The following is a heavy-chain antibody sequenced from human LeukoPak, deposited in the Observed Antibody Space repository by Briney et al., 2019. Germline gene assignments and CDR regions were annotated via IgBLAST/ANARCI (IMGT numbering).Heavy chain of an antibody. CDR3: ARAPNWGTNWFDP. Sequence: PSETLSLTCTVSGGSISSGGYYWSWIRQHPGKGLEWIGYIYYSGSTNYNPSLKSRVTISVDTSKNQFSLKLSSVTAADTAVYYCARAPNWGTNWFDPWGQGTLVTVSS. CDR1: GGSISSGGYY. D-gene: IGHD7-27*01. V-gene: IGHV4-61*08. J-gene: IGHJ5*02. CDR2: IYYSGST.